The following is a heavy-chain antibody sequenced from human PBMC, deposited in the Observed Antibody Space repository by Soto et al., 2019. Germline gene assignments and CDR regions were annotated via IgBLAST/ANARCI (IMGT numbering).Heavy chain of an antibody. V-gene: IGHV3-23*01. J-gene: IGHJ4*02. Sequence: ESVGGLVHPGESLRLSCAASGFIFSNYAMSWVRQAPGKGLEWVSTISVPDAGTAYADSVKGRFTISRDNSKNTLYLQMNSLRVEDTAVYYCAKDAPGSGWLSDSWGQGARVTVSS. CDR1: GFIFSNYA. CDR2: ISVPDAGT. D-gene: IGHD3-22*01. CDR3: AKDAPGSGWLSDS.